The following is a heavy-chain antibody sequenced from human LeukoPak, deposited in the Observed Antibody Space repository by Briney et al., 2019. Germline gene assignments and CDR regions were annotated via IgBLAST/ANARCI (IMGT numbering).Heavy chain of an antibody. CDR2: IWNDGSNK. D-gene: IGHD3-10*01. V-gene: IGHV3-33*01. CDR1: GFTFSTYG. J-gene: IGHJ4*02. CDR3: ARASGPFDY. Sequence: GGSLRLSCAASGFTFSTYGMHWVRQASAKGLDWVAVIWNDGSNKYYADSVKGRFTISRDNSKNTLYLQMNSLRAEDTAVYSCARASGPFDYWGQGSLVSVCS.